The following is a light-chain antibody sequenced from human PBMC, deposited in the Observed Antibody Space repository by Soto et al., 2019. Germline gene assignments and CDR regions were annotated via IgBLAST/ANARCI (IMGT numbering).Light chain of an antibody. CDR1: QGIASY. J-gene: IGKJ4*02. CDR2: GAS. V-gene: IGKV1-27*01. Sequence: DIQMTQSPSSLSAFVGDRVTITCRASQGIASYLAWYQQKPGKVPKLLIYGASTLQSGVPSRFSGSGSDIDFTLIISSLQPEDVATYFCQKYNSAKLTSGAGTKVDIK. CDR3: QKYNSAKLT.